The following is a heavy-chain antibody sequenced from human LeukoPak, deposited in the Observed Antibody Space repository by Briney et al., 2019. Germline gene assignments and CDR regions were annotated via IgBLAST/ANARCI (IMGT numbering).Heavy chain of an antibody. V-gene: IGHV3-23*01. J-gene: IGHJ4*02. CDR1: GFTFSSYA. D-gene: IGHD6-13*01. Sequence: GGSLRLSCAVSGFTFSSYAMTWVRQARGKGLEWVSAISGSGGSTYYADSVKGRFTISRDNSKNTLYLQVKSLRAEDTAVYYCARRFSSSWADYFDYWGQGTLVIASS. CDR2: ISGSGGST. CDR3: ARRFSSSWADYFDY.